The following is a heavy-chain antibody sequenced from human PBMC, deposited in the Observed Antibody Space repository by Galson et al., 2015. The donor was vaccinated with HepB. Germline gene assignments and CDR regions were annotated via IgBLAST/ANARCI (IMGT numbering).Heavy chain of an antibody. J-gene: IGHJ6*02. D-gene: IGHD3-3*01. CDR3: ARGSEYYDFWSGYYRSGYYYGMDV. Sequence: SVKVSCKASDYTFTSYGISWVRQAPGQGLEWMGWISAYNGNTNYAQKLQGRVTMTTDTSTSTAYMELRSLRSDDTAVYYCARGSEYYDFWSGYYRSGYYYGMDVWGQGTTVTVSS. CDR1: DYTFTSYG. V-gene: IGHV1-18*04. CDR2: ISAYNGNT.